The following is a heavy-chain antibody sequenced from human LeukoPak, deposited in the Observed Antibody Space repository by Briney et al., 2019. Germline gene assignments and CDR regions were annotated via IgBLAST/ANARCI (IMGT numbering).Heavy chain of an antibody. V-gene: IGHV7-4-1*02. CDR2: INTNTGNP. D-gene: IGHD3-3*01. Sequence: ASVKVSCKASGYTFTNYAINWVRQAPGQGLEWMGWINTNTGNPTYAQGFTGRFVFSLDTSVSTAYLQISSLKAEDSAVYYCARETNYDFWSGLLWGQGTLVTVSS. CDR1: GYTFTNYA. CDR3: ARETNYDFWSGLL. J-gene: IGHJ4*02.